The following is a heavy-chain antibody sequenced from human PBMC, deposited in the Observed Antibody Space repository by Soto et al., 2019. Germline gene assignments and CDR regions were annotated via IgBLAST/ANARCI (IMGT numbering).Heavy chain of an antibody. J-gene: IGHJ6*03. D-gene: IGHD4-17*01. Sequence: EVQLLESGGGLVQPGGSLRLSCAASGFTFSSYAMSWVRQAPGKGLEWVSAISGSGGSTYYADSVKGRFTISRDNSKNTLYLQMNSPRAEDTAVYYCAKGDYVGYYYYYMDVWGKGTTVTVSS. V-gene: IGHV3-23*01. CDR1: GFTFSSYA. CDR3: AKGDYVGYYYYYMDV. CDR2: ISGSGGST.